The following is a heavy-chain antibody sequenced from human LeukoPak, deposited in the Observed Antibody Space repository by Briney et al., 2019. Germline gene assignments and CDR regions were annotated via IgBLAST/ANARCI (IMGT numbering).Heavy chain of an antibody. J-gene: IGHJ6*03. D-gene: IGHD3-10*01. V-gene: IGHV4-4*02. CDR2: IYHSGST. Sequence: SGTLSLTCAVSGGSISSSNWWSWVRQPPGKGLEWIGEIYHSGSTYYNPSLKSRVTISVDTSKNQFSLKLSSVTAADTAVYYCAREGVSGIYYMDVWGKGTTVTVSS. CDR3: AREGVSGIYYMDV. CDR1: GGSISSSNW.